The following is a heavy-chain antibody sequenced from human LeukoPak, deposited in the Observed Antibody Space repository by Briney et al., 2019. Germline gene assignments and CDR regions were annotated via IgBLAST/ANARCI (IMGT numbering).Heavy chain of an antibody. CDR2: TLTDGSNE. D-gene: IGHD1-26*01. CDR1: GFTFDDYV. Sequence: PGGSLRLSCAAPGFTFDDYVTHGVCQAPGKGLGWVSLTLTDGSNEHYADSVRGRFTIPRDNSQNTLYLQMNSLSIDDTAVYFCAKDRAYSASYRGYFDSWGQGTLVTVSS. CDR3: AKDRAYSASYRGYFDS. V-gene: IGHV3-30*18. J-gene: IGHJ4*02.